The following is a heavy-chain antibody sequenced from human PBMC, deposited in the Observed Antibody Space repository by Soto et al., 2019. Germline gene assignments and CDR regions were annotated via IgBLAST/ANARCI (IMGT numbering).Heavy chain of an antibody. V-gene: IGHV1-46*01. CDR2: IIPRMGGT. CDR3: ARSYDILTGPQWNAFDI. J-gene: IGHJ3*02. CDR1: GYPLASCN. Sequence: ASVKLFWTTSGYPLASCNIHWVRQAPGQGLEWIGIIIPRMGGTRYAQKFQGKVIMTRDTSKNTLYLQMNSLRSEDTAVYYCARSYDILTGPQWNAFDIGGEGTMVTVSS. D-gene: IGHD3-9*01.